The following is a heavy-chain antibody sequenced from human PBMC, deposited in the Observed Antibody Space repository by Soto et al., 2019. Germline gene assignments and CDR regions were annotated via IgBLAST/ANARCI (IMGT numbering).Heavy chain of an antibody. Sequence: ELQLLESGGGLVQPGGSLRLSCAASGFTFSNYALSWVRQAPGKGLEWVSTISATGDTTYYADSVKGLFTVSRDSSKTTLYLQMNTLRAEDTAIYYCVRDWSGSTCPCMDVWGQGTTVTVSS. D-gene: IGHD3-3*01. CDR3: VRDWSGSTCPCMDV. V-gene: IGHV3-23*01. J-gene: IGHJ6*02. CDR1: GFTFSNYA. CDR2: ISATGDTT.